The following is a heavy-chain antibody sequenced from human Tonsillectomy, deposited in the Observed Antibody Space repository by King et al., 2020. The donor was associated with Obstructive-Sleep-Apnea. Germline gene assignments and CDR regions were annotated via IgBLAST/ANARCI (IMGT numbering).Heavy chain of an antibody. CDR2: IKHTGRT. Sequence: VQLQQWGAGLLKPSETLSLTCTVYGGSFSGYYWSWIRQIPGKGLEWIAEIKHTGRTDYNPSLKNQVSLSLDTAKNELSLRLTSVTAADTAVYYCASCDILTGYPPAYWGQGSLVTVSS. J-gene: IGHJ4*02. D-gene: IGHD3-9*01. CDR1: GGSFSGYY. V-gene: IGHV4-34*01. CDR3: ASCDILTGYPPAY.